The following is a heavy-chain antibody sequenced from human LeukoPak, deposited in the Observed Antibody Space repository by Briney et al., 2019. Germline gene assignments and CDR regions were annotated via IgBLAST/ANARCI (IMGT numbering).Heavy chain of an antibody. CDR3: ASGGFKFDF. V-gene: IGHV1-2*02. Sequence: ASMNVSCKASGYTFTDHYIHWVRQAPGQGLEWMGWINPTSGGTNYAQKFQGRVTMTRDTSISTAYMELTRLRSDDTAVYYCASGGFKFDFWGQGALVTVSS. D-gene: IGHD3-10*01. J-gene: IGHJ4*02. CDR1: GYTFTDHY. CDR2: INPTSGGT.